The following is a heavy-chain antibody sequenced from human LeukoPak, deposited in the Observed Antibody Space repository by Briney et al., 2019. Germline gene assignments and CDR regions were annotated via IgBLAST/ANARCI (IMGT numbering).Heavy chain of an antibody. CDR1: GFTLRDHS. CDR2: ARSQASGYST. CDR3: ARDARYLTGTSSYYYYMDV. D-gene: IGHD1-14*01. Sequence: PGGSLRLSCAASGFTLRDHSMAWVRQAPGKGLEWVGRARSQASGYSTEYAASVKGRFTILRDDSETSVYLQMNSLKTDDTAIYFCARDARYLTGTSSYYYYMDVWGKGTTVTVSS. V-gene: IGHV3-72*01. J-gene: IGHJ6*03.